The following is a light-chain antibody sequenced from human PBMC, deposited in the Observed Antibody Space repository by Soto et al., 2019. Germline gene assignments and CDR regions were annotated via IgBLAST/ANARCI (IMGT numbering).Light chain of an antibody. J-gene: IGLJ1*01. CDR1: SSDIGRNY. Sequence: QSVLTQPPSVSAAPGQKVTISFSGSSSDIGRNYVSWYRHLPGTAPKLLIYENNKRPSGIPDRLSGSKSGSSATLGNTRLQTGDEADYDCGTWGSSVSTYVFGPGTKRTVL. CDR3: GTWGSSVSTYV. V-gene: IGLV1-51*02. CDR2: ENN.